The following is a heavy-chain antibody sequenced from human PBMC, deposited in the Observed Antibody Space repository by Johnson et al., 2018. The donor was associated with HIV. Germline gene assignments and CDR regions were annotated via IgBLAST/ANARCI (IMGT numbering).Heavy chain of an antibody. CDR1: GFTFSSYW. J-gene: IGHJ3*02. Sequence: VQLVESGGGLVQPGGSLRLSCAASGFTFSSYWMSWVRQAPGKGLEWVANIKKDGSEEHYVDSVTGRFTISRDNAKNSLYLQMNSLRAEDTAVYYCARDSRFAFDIWGQGTMVTVSS. CDR2: IKKDGSEE. CDR3: ARDSRFAFDI. V-gene: IGHV3-7*01.